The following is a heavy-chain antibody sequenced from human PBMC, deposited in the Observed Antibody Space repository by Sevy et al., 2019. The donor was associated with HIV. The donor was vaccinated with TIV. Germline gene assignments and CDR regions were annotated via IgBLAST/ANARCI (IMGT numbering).Heavy chain of an antibody. CDR2: ISYDGRIK. V-gene: IGHV3-30*15. D-gene: IGHD2-15*01. CDR3: AREGVHTAAWSPGNF. Sequence: GGSLRLSCAASGFTFNSHGFHWVRQAPGKGLEWVALISYDGRIKYYADSVKGRFIISRDDSRNTLYLQMSGLRAEDTAVYYCAREGVHTAAWSPGNFWGQGTLVTVSS. CDR1: GFTFNSHG. J-gene: IGHJ4*02.